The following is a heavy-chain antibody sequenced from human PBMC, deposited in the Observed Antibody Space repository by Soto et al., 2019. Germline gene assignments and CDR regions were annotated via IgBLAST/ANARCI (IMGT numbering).Heavy chain of an antibody. CDR2: IYYSGST. J-gene: IGHJ5*02. D-gene: IGHD3-3*01. Sequence: QVQLQESGPGLVKPSETLSLTCTVSGGSISSYYWSWIRQPPGKGLEWIGYIYYSGSTNYNPSLKSQVTISVDTSKNQFSLKLSSVTAADTAVYYCARHDYDFWSGYSTMNWFDPWGQGTLVTVSS. V-gene: IGHV4-59*08. CDR3: ARHDYDFWSGYSTMNWFDP. CDR1: GGSISSYY.